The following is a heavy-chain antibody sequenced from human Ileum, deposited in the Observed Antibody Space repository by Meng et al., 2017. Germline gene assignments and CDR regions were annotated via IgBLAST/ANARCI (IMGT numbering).Heavy chain of an antibody. D-gene: IGHD7-27*01. CDR3: ARDHWGSLDY. V-gene: IGHV4-61*08. J-gene: IGHJ4*02. Sequence: QVQLQGSGPGLGRPSETLCLICTVSGGSLSTSDYQWGWIRQPPGKGLAWITYAGTNYNPSLKSRVTISVDTSKRQFSLKLTSVTAADTAVYYCARDHWGSLDYWGQGILVTVSS. CDR1: GGSLSTSDYQ. CDR2: AGT.